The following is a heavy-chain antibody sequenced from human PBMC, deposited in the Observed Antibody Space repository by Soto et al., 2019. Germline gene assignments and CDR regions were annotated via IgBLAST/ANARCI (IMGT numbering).Heavy chain of an antibody. D-gene: IGHD4-17*01. Sequence: PSETLSLTCAVYGGSFSGYYWSWIRQPPGKGLEWIGEINHSGSTNYNPSLKSRVTISVDTSKNQFSLKLSSVTAADTAVYYCARSRTVTTCDYRGQGTLVTVSS. CDR1: GGSFSGYY. V-gene: IGHV4-34*01. CDR3: ARSRTVTTCDY. J-gene: IGHJ4*02. CDR2: INHSGST.